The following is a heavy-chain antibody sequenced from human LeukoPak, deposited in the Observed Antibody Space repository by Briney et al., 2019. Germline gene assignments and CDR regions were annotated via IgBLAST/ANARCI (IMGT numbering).Heavy chain of an antibody. CDR3: ARDRVRLVLRYFEELVDAFDI. Sequence: ASVKVSCKASGYTFTGYYMHWVRQAPGQGLEWMGWINPNSGGTNYAQKLQGRVTMTTDTSTSTAYMELRSLRSDDTAVYYCARDRVRLVLRYFEELVDAFDIWGQGTMVTVSS. D-gene: IGHD3-9*01. CDR1: GYTFTGYY. V-gene: IGHV1-2*02. CDR2: INPNSGGT. J-gene: IGHJ3*02.